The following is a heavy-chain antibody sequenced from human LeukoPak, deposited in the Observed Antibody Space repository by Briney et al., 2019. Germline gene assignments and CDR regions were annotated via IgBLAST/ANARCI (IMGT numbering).Heavy chain of an antibody. CDR1: GFTVNTNY. CDR2: IYSGGST. V-gene: IGHV3-53*05. D-gene: IGHD3-3*01. J-gene: IGHJ3*02. CDR3: ARESWSDSVAFDI. Sequence: PGGSLRLSCAVSGFTVNTNYMSWVRQAPGKGLEWVSVIYSGGSTKYADSVKGRFTISRDISKNTLSLQMNSLRAEDTAMYYCARESWSDSVAFDIWGLGTMVIVSS.